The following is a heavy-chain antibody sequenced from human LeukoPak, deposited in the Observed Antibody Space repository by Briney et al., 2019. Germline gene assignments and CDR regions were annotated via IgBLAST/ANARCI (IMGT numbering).Heavy chain of an antibody. CDR3: ARMGATASFFQH. Sequence: SETLSLTCAVYGGSFSGYYWSWIRQPPGKGLEWIGEINHSGSTNYNPSLKSRVTISVDTSKNQFSLKLSSVTAADTAVCYCARMGATASFFQHWGQGTLVTVSS. D-gene: IGHD1-26*01. V-gene: IGHV4-34*01. J-gene: IGHJ1*01. CDR2: INHSGST. CDR1: GGSFSGYY.